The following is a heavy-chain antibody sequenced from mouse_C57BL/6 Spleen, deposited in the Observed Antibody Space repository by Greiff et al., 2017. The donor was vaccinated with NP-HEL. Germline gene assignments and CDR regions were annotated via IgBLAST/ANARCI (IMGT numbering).Heavy chain of an antibody. CDR2: IYPGDGDT. CDR1: GYAFSSSW. Sequence: QVQLLQSGPELVQPGASVKISCKASGYAFSSSWMNWVKQRPGKGLEWIGRIYPGDGDTNYNGTFKGKSTLTADKSSSTAYMQLSSLTSEDAAGYCCARYDAMDYWGQGTSVTVSS. CDR3: ARYDAMDY. J-gene: IGHJ4*01. V-gene: IGHV1-82*01.